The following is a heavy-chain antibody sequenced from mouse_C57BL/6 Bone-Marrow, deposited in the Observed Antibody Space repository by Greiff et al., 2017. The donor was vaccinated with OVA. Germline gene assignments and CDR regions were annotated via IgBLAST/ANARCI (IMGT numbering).Heavy chain of an antibody. D-gene: IGHD4-1*01. CDR1: GFNFKDYY. V-gene: IGHV14-2*01. CDR2: IDPEDGET. CDR3: LTWLY. J-gene: IGHJ2*01. Sequence: VHVKQSGAELVKPGGSVKLSCTASGFNFKDYYMHWVKQRTEQGMEWIGRIDPEDGETKYAPKVQGKGTITADTSSNTIYLQLSSLTSEDTAVYYCLTWLYWGQGTTLTVSS.